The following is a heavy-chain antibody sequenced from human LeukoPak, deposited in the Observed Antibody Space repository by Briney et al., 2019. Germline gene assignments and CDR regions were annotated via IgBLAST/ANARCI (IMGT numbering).Heavy chain of an antibody. J-gene: IGHJ4*02. D-gene: IGHD6-19*01. CDR2: INHSGGT. CDR3: ARAGVAVAGKVQV. CDR1: GGSFSGYY. V-gene: IGHV4-34*01. Sequence: PSETLSLTCAVYGGSFSGYYWSWIRQSPEKGLEWIGEINHSGGTNYKPSLKSRITISVDTSENQFSLKLSSVTAADTAVYYCARAGVAVAGKVQVWGQGTLVTVSS.